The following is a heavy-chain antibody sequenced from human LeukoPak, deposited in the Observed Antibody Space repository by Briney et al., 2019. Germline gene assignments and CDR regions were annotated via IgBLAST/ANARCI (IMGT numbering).Heavy chain of an antibody. J-gene: IGHJ6*02. V-gene: IGHV3-53*04. CDR2: IYSGGST. CDR1: GFTVSSNY. D-gene: IGHD3-22*01. Sequence: GSLRLSCAASGFTVSSNYMSWVRQAPGKGLEWVSVIYSGGSTYYADSVKGRFTISRHNSKNTLYLQMNSLRAEDTAVYYCARVSSSGNSYYYYYGMDVWGQGTTVTVSS. CDR3: ARVSSSGNSYYYYYGMDV.